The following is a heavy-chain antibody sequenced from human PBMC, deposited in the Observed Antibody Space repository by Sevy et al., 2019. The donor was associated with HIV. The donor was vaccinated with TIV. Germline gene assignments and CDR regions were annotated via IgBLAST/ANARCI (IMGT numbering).Heavy chain of an antibody. Sequence: GGSLRLSCAASGFTFSSYGMHWVRQAPGKGLEWVAVISYDGSNKYYADSVKGRFTISRDNSKNTLYLQMNSLRAEDTAVYYCAKGPRQGVSIAYWGQGTLVPVS. D-gene: IGHD3-10*01. CDR3: AKGPRQGVSIAY. CDR2: ISYDGSNK. J-gene: IGHJ4*02. V-gene: IGHV3-30*18. CDR1: GFTFSSYG.